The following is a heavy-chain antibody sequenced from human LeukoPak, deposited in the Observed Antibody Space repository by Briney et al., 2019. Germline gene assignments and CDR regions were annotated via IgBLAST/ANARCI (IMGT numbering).Heavy chain of an antibody. CDR3: ARARGGSYYYNYMDV. V-gene: IGHV1-46*01. Sequence: ASVKVSCKASGYIFTSYFMHWVRQAPGQGLEWMGLINPSGGSTRYAQKFQGRVTMTRDMSTSTVYMELSSLRSEDTAVYYCARARGGSYYYNYMDVWGKGTTVTVSS. CDR1: GYIFTSYF. D-gene: IGHD3-16*01. CDR2: INPSGGST. J-gene: IGHJ6*03.